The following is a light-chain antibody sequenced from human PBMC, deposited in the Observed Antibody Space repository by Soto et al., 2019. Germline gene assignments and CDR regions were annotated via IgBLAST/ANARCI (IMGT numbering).Light chain of an antibody. CDR3: AIWHSSTLV. J-gene: IGLJ2*01. CDR1: SGINLGTDR. V-gene: IGLV5-39*01. CDR2: YRSDSDN. Sequence: QLVLTQPTSLSASPGASARFTCILRSGINLGTDRMYWYHQKPGSPPRYLLRYRSDSDNQQGSGVPSRFSGSNDASTNAGLFLISGLQSEEEADYYCAIWHSSTLVFGGGTKLTVL.